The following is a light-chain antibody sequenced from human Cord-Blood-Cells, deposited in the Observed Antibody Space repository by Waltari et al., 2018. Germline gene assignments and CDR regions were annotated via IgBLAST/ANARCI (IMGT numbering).Light chain of an antibody. CDR3: QQYGSSPLT. J-gene: IGKJ4*01. CDR2: GAS. Sequence: ECVLTQALGTLVFSPGDRASLSGRASQGVSSSYLAWYQQKPGQAPRLLIYGASSRATGIPDRFSGSGSGTDFTLTISRLEPEDFAVYYCQQYGSSPLTFGGGTKVEIK. CDR1: QGVSSSY. V-gene: IGKV3-20*01.